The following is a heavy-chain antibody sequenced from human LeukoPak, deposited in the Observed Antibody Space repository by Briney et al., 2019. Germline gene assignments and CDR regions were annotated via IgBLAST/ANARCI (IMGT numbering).Heavy chain of an antibody. J-gene: IGHJ4*02. CDR1: GFNFSNYA. Sequence: QPGGSLRLSCAASGFNFSNYAMSWVRQAPGKGLEWVSSISGSGYSTYYAYSVKARFTISRDNSKNTLYLQMNSLRAEDTAVYYCAKDEDDILTGYYGIDYWGQGTLVTVSS. CDR3: AKDEDDILTGYYGIDY. V-gene: IGHV3-23*01. D-gene: IGHD3-9*01. CDR2: ISGSGYST.